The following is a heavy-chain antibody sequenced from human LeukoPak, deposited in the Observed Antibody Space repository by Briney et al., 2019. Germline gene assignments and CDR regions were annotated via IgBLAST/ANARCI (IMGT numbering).Heavy chain of an antibody. CDR1: GFTFRSHA. D-gene: IGHD2-21*01. V-gene: IGHV3-23*01. CDR3: AKDFRIGYSAHFDY. Sequence: GGSLRLSYVGSGFTFRSHAMSWVRQAPEKGLEFVSGIYENGGTTYYADSVKGRFSISRDNSKNTLYLQMDSLRGEDTAVYYCAKDFRIGYSAHFDYWGQGALVTVSS. CDR2: IYENGGTT. J-gene: IGHJ4*02.